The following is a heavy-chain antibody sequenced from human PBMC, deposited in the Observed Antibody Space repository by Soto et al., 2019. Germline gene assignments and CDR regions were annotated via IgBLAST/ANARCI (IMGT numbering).Heavy chain of an antibody. Sequence: QVQVVESGGGVVQPGRSLRLSCAASGFTLSCCGMHWVRQAPGKGLEWVGVITYDGNEIHYGDSVKGRFTISRDSSENTVYLQMNSLRVEDSAVYYCAKEQSSGFYRVVDYWGQGTLVTVSP. CDR3: AKEQSSGFYRVVDY. CDR2: ITYDGNEI. D-gene: IGHD6-19*01. J-gene: IGHJ4*02. CDR1: GFTLSCCG. V-gene: IGHV3-30*18.